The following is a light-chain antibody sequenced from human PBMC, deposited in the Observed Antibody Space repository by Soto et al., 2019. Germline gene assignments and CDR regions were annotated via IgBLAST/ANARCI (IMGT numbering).Light chain of an antibody. Sequence: QSVLTQPPSVSGAPGQRVTISCTGSGSNIGANYDVHWYQQFPGTAPKLVIYGNNNRPSGVPDRFSGSKSGTSAFLAITGLRTEDEADYYCQSYDSSLSAWVFGGGTQLTVL. CDR1: GSNIGANYD. J-gene: IGLJ2*01. CDR3: QSYDSSLSAWV. V-gene: IGLV1-40*01. CDR2: GNN.